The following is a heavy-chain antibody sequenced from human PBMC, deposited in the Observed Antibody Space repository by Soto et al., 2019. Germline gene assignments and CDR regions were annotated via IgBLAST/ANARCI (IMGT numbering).Heavy chain of an antibody. V-gene: IGHV3-23*01. J-gene: IGHJ6*02. CDR1: GFTFSSYA. CDR2: ISGSGGST. D-gene: IGHD5-12*01. CDR3: AKNLGYRSYYYYYGMDV. Sequence: SLRLSCAASGFTFSSYAMSWVRQAPGKGLEWVSAISGSGGSTYYADSVKGRFTISRDNSKNTLYLQMNSLRAEDTAVYYCAKNLGYRSYYYYYGMDVWGQGTTVTVSS.